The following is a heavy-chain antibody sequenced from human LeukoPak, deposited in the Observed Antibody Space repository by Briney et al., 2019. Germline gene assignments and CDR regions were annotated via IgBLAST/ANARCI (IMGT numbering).Heavy chain of an antibody. J-gene: IGHJ5*02. V-gene: IGHV4-30-4*01. CDR2: IYYSGST. Sequence: PSQTLSLTCTVSGASISSGDYYWSWIRQPPGKGLEWIGYIYYSGSTYYNPSLKTRVIISVDTSKNQFSLRLSSVTAADTAVYYCAREDTISPRGFDPWGQGTLVTVSS. CDR3: AREDTISPRGFDP. D-gene: IGHD5-24*01. CDR1: GASISSGDYY.